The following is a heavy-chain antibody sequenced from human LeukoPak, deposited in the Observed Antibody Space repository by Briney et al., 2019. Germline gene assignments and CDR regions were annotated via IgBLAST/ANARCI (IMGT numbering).Heavy chain of an antibody. CDR1: GFTFGDYA. CDR2: IRSKAYGGTT. Sequence: GGSLRLSCTASGFTFGDYAMGWFRQAPGKGLEWVGFIRSKAYGGTTEYAASVKGRFTISRDDSKSTAYLQMNSLKTEDTAVYYCTRDLSLIVVVPAANFDYWGQGTLVTVSS. V-gene: IGHV3-49*03. CDR3: TRDLSLIVVVPAANFDY. J-gene: IGHJ4*02. D-gene: IGHD2-2*01.